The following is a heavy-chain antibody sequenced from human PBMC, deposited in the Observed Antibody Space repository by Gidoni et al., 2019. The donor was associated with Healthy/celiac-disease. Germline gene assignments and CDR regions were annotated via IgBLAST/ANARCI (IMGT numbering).Heavy chain of an antibody. Sequence: QVQLQQWGAGLLKPSETLSLTCAVYGGSFSGYYWIWIRQPPGKGLEWIGEINHSGSTNYNPSLKSRVTISVDTSKNQFSLKLSSVTAADTAVYYCARGGRLYDSSGYRSYWYFDLWGRGTLVTVSS. CDR3: ARGGRLYDSSGYRSYWYFDL. CDR1: GGSFSGYY. V-gene: IGHV4-34*01. J-gene: IGHJ2*01. CDR2: INHSGST. D-gene: IGHD3-22*01.